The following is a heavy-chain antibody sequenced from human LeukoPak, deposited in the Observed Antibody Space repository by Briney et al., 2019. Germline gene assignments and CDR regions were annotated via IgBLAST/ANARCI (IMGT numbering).Heavy chain of an antibody. CDR1: GYTFTGYY. V-gene: IGHV1-2*02. CDR3: ARDNGPPGWDFYYGSGSYYDY. J-gene: IGHJ4*02. CDR2: INPNSGGT. Sequence: ASVKVSCKASGYTFTGYYMHWVRQAPGQGLEWMEWINPNSGGTNYAQKFQGRVTMTRDTSISTAYMELSRLRSDDTAVYYCARDNGPPGWDFYYGSGSYYDYWGQGTLVTVSS. D-gene: IGHD3-10*01.